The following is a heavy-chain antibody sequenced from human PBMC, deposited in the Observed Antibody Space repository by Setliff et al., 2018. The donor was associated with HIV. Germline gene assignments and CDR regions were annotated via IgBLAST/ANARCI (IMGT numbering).Heavy chain of an antibody. V-gene: IGHV3-33*08. J-gene: IGHJ4*02. CDR3: ARDTYSGWEFDY. CDR1: GFTFSSYG. CDR2: IWFDGSNK. Sequence: GSLRLSCAASGFTFSSYGMHWVRQAPGKGLERVAVIWFDGSNKYYADSVKGRFTISRDNAKNSLYLQMNSLRAEDTAVYYCARDTYSGWEFDYWGKGTLVTVSS. D-gene: IGHD6-19*01.